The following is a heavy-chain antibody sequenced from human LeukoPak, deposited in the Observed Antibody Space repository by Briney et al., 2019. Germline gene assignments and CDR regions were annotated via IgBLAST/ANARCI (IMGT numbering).Heavy chain of an antibody. V-gene: IGHV3-23*01. CDR3: ARGRDIAARPNYYYMDV. J-gene: IGHJ6*03. CDR2: ISGSGGST. D-gene: IGHD6-6*01. Sequence: GGSLRLSCAASGFTFSSYAMSWVRQAPGKGLEWVSAISGSGGSTYYADSVKGRFTISRDNSKNTLYLQMNSLRAEDTAVYYCARGRDIAARPNYYYMDVWGKGITVTVSS. CDR1: GFTFSSYA.